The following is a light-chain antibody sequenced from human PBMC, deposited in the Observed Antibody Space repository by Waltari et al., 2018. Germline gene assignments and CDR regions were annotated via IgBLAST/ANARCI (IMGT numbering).Light chain of an antibody. J-gene: IGKJ2*01. CDR3: QQDYGSPYT. V-gene: IGKV1-27*01. CDR2: SAS. CDR1: RGINRE. Sequence: DIQMTQSPSFLSASVGDNGTVTCRARRGINRELGWYQQRPGKPPSLLIYSASTLRSGVSSRFRGDGYGAVFTLTISNLQPADVGTYYCQQDYGSPYTFGQGTKVDI.